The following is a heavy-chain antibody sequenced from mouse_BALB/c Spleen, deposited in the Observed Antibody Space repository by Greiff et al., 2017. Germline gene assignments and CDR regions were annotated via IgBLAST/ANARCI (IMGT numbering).Heavy chain of an antibody. D-gene: IGHD3-2*01. J-gene: IGHJ2*01. CDR1: GYSITSDYA. Sequence: EVQLQQSGPGLVKPSQSLSLTCTVTGYSITSDYAWNWIRQFPGNKLEWMGYISYSGSTSYNPSLKSRISITRDTSKNQFFLQLNSVTTEDTATYYCARVDSSGYEGFDYWGQGTTLTVSS. CDR3: ARVDSSGYEGFDY. CDR2: ISYSGST. V-gene: IGHV3-2*02.